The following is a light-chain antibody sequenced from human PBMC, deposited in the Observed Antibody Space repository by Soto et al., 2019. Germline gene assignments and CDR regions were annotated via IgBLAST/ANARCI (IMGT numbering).Light chain of an antibody. Sequence: QSVLTQPPSVSGSPGQSVTISCTGTSTDFVSYNRVSWYQQPPGTAPKLLIYDDDKRPSGIPDRFSGSKSGTSATLGITGFQTGDEADYYCGSWDSSLSAYVFGTGTKPPS. V-gene: IGLV1-51*01. CDR2: DDD. CDR1: STDFVSYNR. CDR3: GSWDSSLSAYV. J-gene: IGLJ1*01.